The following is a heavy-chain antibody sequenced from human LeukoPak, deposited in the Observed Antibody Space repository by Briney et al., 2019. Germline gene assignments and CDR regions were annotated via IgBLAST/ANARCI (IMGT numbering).Heavy chain of an antibody. V-gene: IGHV4-34*01. D-gene: IGHD3-10*01. Sequence: SETLSLTCAAYGGSFSGYYWSWIRQPPGKGLEWIGEINHSGSTNYNPSLKSRVTISVDTSKNQFSLKLSSVTAADTAVYYCARASGDYWGQGTLVTVSS. CDR3: ARASGDY. CDR2: INHSGST. J-gene: IGHJ4*02. CDR1: GGSFSGYY.